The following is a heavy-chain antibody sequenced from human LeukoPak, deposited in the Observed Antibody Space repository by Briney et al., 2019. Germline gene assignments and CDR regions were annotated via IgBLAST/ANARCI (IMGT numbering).Heavy chain of an antibody. J-gene: IGHJ6*03. Sequence: SETLSLTCTVSGGSISSYYWSWIRQPPGKGLEWIGYIYYSGSTNYNPSLKSRVTISVDTSKNQFSLKLSSVTAADTAVYYCASYDASSGLGYYYMDVWGKGTTVTVSS. CDR3: ASYDASSGLGYYYMDV. V-gene: IGHV4-59*01. CDR1: GGSISSYY. D-gene: IGHD6-19*01. CDR2: IYYSGST.